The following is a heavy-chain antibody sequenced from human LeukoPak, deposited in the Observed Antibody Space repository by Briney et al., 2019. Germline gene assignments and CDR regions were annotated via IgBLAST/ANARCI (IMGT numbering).Heavy chain of an antibody. D-gene: IGHD4-23*01. CDR2: INQDGTEK. V-gene: IGHV3-7*01. CDR1: EFTLSSYV. Sequence: GGSLRLSCAASEFTLSSYVMSWVRQAPGKGPEWVANINQDGTEKHYVDSVKGRFTISRDNAKNSLYLQMNSLRAEDTAVYYCASGGNVDYWGQGTLVTVSS. CDR3: ASGGNVDY. J-gene: IGHJ4*02.